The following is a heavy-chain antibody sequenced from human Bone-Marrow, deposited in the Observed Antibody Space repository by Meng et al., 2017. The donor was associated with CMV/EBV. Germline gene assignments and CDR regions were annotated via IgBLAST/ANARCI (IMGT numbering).Heavy chain of an antibody. D-gene: IGHD2-15*01. CDR1: GFTFSSYA. CDR3: SRDRSSVVVVAADYYFDY. V-gene: IGHV3-23*03. CDR2: IYSGGSST. Sequence: GGSLRLSCAASGFTFSSYAMSWVRQAPGKGLEWVSVIYSGGSSTYYADSVKGRFTISRDNSKNTLYLQMNCLRAEDTAVYYCSRDRSSVVVVAADYYFDYWSQGTLVTVSS. J-gene: IGHJ4*02.